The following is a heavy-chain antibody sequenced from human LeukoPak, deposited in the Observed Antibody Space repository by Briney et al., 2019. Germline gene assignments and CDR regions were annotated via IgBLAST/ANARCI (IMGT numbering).Heavy chain of an antibody. D-gene: IGHD6-13*01. J-gene: IGHJ4*02. CDR1: GYTFTSYD. V-gene: IGHV1-8*01. CDR3: ARGITAGFDY. Sequence: ASVKVSCKASGYTFTSYDINWVRQATGQGLEWMGWMSPSGSNTGYVQKFQGRVSMTWDTSISTVYMELTNLKSEDTAVYYCARGITAGFDYLGQGTLVTVSS. CDR2: MSPSGSNT.